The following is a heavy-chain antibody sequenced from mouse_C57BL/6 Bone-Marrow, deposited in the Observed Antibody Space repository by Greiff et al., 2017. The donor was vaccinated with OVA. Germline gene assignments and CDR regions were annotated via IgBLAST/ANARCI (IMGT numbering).Heavy chain of an antibody. D-gene: IGHD1-1*01. Sequence: VQLQQSGPELVKPGASVKISCKASGYAFSSSWMNWVKQRPGKGLEWIGRIYPGDGDTNYNGKFKGKATLTADKSSSTAYMQLSSLTSEDSAVYFCARGGLYGSSYDWYFDVWGTGTTVTVSS. CDR2: IYPGDGDT. J-gene: IGHJ1*03. CDR1: GYAFSSSW. V-gene: IGHV1-82*01. CDR3: ARGGLYGSSYDWYFDV.